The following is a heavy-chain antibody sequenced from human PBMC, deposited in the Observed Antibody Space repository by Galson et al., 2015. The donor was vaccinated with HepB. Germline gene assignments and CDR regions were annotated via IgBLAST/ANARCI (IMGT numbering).Heavy chain of an antibody. CDR2: IRYEGTNK. CDR3: SKGYESNA. V-gene: IGHV3-30*02. J-gene: IGHJ5*02. D-gene: IGHD3-22*01. Sequence: SLRLSCAASGFSFSTYGMHWVRQAPGKGLEWVAFIRYEGTNKYYGDSVKGRFTISRDNSKNTLYLQMNSLRAEDTAVYYCSKGYESNAWGQGTLVTVSS. CDR1: GFSFSTYG.